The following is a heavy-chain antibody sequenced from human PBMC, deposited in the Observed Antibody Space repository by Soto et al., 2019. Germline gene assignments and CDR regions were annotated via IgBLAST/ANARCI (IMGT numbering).Heavy chain of an antibody. D-gene: IGHD1-26*01. CDR2: IDPNSGGT. CDR1: GYTFSGPY. V-gene: IGHV1-2*02. Sequence: ASVKVSCKASGYTFSGPYIYWIRQAPGQGLEWMGWIDPNSGGTEFAQKFQGRVTLTRATSISTVYMELNSLRSDDKGVYYCARDLRTHSHGVDVWGQGTAVTVSS. CDR3: ARDLRTHSHGVDV. J-gene: IGHJ6*02.